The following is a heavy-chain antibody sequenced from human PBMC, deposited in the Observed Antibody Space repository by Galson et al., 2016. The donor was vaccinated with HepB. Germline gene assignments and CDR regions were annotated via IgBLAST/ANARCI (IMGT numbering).Heavy chain of an antibody. CDR2: IYYSGST. D-gene: IGHD1-26*01. CDR3: ARGGGSYYVFDY. V-gene: IGHV4-61*01. Sequence: SETLSLTCTVSGGSVTRASYYWSWIRQPPGKGLEWIGYIYYSGSTNYNPSLKSRVTISADTSKNQFSLKLTSVSAADTAVYYCARGGGSYYVFDYWGQGTLVTVSS. J-gene: IGHJ4*02. CDR1: GGSVTRASYY.